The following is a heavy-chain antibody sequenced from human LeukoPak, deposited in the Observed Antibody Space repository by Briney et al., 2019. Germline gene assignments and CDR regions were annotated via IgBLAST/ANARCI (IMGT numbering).Heavy chain of an antibody. D-gene: IGHD4-17*01. CDR3: ARDVGTVTDLGRFDP. CDR1: DGSISTGGYS. J-gene: IGHJ5*02. CDR2: IYYSGST. V-gene: IGHV4-31*03. Sequence: SETLSLTCTVSDGSISTGGYSWNWIRQYPGKGLEWIGYIYYSGSTNYNPSLKSRLTISVYTSKNQFSLKLSSVTAADTAVYYCARDVGTVTDLGRFDPWGQGTLVTVSA.